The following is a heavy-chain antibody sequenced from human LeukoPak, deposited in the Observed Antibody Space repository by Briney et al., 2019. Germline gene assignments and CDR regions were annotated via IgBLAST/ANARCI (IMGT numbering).Heavy chain of an antibody. D-gene: IGHD1-1*01. Sequence: SETLSLTCTVSGGSMSSYYWSWIRQPPGKGLEWIGYIYYSGSTKYNPSLKSRVTISVDTSKNQFSLKLSSVTAADTAVYFRARLDNDHNPDYWGQGTLVTVSS. CDR2: IYYSGST. CDR3: ARLDNDHNPDY. CDR1: GGSMSSYY. V-gene: IGHV4-59*08. J-gene: IGHJ4*02.